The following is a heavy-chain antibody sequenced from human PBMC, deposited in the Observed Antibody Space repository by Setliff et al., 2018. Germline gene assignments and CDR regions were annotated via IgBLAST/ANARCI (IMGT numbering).Heavy chain of an antibody. CDR2: INVSGGSA. V-gene: IGHV1-46*01. CDR1: GYTFTRYY. CDR3: ARAGLAAAGRKGVFDH. D-gene: IGHD6-25*01. J-gene: IGHJ4*02. Sequence: VASVKVSCKASGYTFTRYYMYWVRQAPGQGLEWMGLINVSGGSASYEQKFQGRVTMTRDTSTSTVYMELNSLTSDDTAVYYCARAGLAAAGRKGVFDHWGQGTLVTVSS.